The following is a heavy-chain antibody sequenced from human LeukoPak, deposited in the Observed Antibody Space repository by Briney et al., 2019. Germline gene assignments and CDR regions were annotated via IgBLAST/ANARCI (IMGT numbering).Heavy chain of an antibody. J-gene: IGHJ4*02. CDR1: GFRFTDYT. D-gene: IGHD2-21*02. Sequence: PGGSLRLSCAASGFRFTDYTMSWVRQAPGKGLQWVSGISDSGGSSYYTDSVKGRFTISRDNPKNTVFLEMNNLRVEDTAVNFCARHDRYIPWWGQESQVTVSS. CDR2: ISDSGGSS. CDR3: ARHDRYIPW. V-gene: IGHV3-23*01.